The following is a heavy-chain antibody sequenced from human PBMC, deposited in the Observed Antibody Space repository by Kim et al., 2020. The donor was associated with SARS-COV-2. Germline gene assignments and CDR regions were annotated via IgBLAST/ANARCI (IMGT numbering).Heavy chain of an antibody. CDR3: TRERSADAY. Sequence: GGSLRLSCAASGFTFSHYGMNWVRQAPGKGLEWVAYITQDGSTIYYADSVKGRFTISRDNAKNSLYLQMNSLRAEDTAVYYCTRERSADAYWDKGALV. J-gene: IGHJ4*02. CDR1: GFTFSHYG. D-gene: IGHD2-8*01. CDR2: ITQDGSTI. V-gene: IGHV3-7*01.